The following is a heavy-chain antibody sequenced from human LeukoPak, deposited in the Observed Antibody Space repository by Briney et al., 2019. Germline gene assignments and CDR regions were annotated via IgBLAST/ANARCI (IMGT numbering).Heavy chain of an antibody. Sequence: GGSLRLSCAASGFIFSSHWMSWVRQAPGKGLEWVANINLDGNDKNYVDSVKGRFTISRDNAKNCLYLQMNSLRAEDTAMYYCVRSGSYFSKWGQGTLVTVSS. D-gene: IGHD1-26*01. J-gene: IGHJ4*02. CDR2: INLDGNDK. CDR1: GFIFSSHW. CDR3: VRSGSYFSK. V-gene: IGHV3-7*01.